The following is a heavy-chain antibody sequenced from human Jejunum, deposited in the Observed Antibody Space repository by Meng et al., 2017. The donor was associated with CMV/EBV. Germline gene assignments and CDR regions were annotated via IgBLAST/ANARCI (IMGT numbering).Heavy chain of an antibody. J-gene: IGHJ4*02. CDR1: GFIFSNYG. CDR2: ISSDGSNG. D-gene: IGHD2/OR15-2a*01. V-gene: IGHV3-33*06. CDR3: AKGCTTFCYYIDH. Sequence: CAASGFIFSNYGMHWVRQAPGKGLEWVAIISSDGSNGHYADSVKGRFAISRDNSKNTLYLQLNSLRAEDTAVYYCAKGCTTFCYYIDHWGRGTLVTVSS.